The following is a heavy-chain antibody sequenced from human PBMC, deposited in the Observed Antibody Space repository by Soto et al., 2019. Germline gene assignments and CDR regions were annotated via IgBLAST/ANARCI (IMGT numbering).Heavy chain of an antibody. D-gene: IGHD4-17*01. CDR1: RYSFTSYW. CDR2: IDPSDSYT. J-gene: IGHJ6*02. Sequence: GESLKISCKGSRYSFTSYWSSCVRQMPGKGTEWMGRIDPSDSYTNYSPSFQGHVTISADKSISTAYLQWSSLKASDTAMYYCARQTTVTTNGMDVWGQGTTVIVSS. V-gene: IGHV5-10-1*01. CDR3: ARQTTVTTNGMDV.